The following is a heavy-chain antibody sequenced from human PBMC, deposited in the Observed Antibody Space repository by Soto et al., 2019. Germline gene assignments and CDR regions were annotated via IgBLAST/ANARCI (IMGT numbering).Heavy chain of an antibody. V-gene: IGHV1-8*01. Sequence: QVQLVQSGAEVKKPGASVKVSCKASGYTFTSYDINWVRQATGQGLEWMGWMNPNSGDTGYAQKFKGRVTMTRNTSISTAYMELSSLRSEDTAVYYCARGSQWFAVTTDWGQGTLVTVSS. CDR1: GYTFTSYD. CDR2: MNPNSGDT. D-gene: IGHD4-17*01. J-gene: IGHJ4*02. CDR3: ARGSQWFAVTTD.